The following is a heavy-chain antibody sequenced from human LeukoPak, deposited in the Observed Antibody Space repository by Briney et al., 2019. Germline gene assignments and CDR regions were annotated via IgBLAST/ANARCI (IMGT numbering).Heavy chain of an antibody. CDR3: AGENAGGFDY. D-gene: IGHD3-10*01. Sequence: PSETLCLTCAVSGGSIRSYYWSWIRQPPGKGLEWVGDIYDSGSTTYNPSPKSRVSTSAETSTKKLSLMLSSVTAADTTAYYCAGENAGGFDYWGQGTLVTVSS. CDR2: IYDSGST. V-gene: IGHV4-59*01. J-gene: IGHJ4*02. CDR1: GGSIRSYY.